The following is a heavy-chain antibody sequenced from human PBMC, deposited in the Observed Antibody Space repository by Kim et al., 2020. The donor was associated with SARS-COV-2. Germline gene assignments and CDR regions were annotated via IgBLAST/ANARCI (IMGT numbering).Heavy chain of an antibody. V-gene: IGHV4-31*03. J-gene: IGHJ4*02. CDR3: AGETEWFGELWFDY. Sequence: SETLSLTCTVSGGSISSGGYYWGWIRQHPGRGLEWIGYIYYSGSTYSNPSLKSRVTISVDTSKNQFSLKLSSVTAADTAVYYCAGETEWFGELWFDYWGQGTLVTVSS. D-gene: IGHD3-10*01. CDR1: GGSISSGGYY. CDR2: IYYSGST.